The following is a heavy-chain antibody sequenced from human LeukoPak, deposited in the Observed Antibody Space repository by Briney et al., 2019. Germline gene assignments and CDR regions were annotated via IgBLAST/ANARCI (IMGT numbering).Heavy chain of an antibody. CDR1: GFTFSAYH. J-gene: IGHJ5*02. D-gene: IGHD5-24*01. V-gene: IGHV3-48*01. Sequence: GGSLRLSCAASGFTFSAYHINWVRQAPGKGLEWISYISTTGTTIHYADSVKGRFAISRDNAKSSLYLQMNSLRGEDTAVYYCARGRDGYNLREPFDPWGQGTLVTVSS. CDR3: ARGRDGYNLREPFDP. CDR2: ISTTGTTI.